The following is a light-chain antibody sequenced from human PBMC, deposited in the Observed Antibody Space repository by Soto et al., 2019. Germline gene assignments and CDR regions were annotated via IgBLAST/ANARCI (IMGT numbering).Light chain of an antibody. Sequence: QSVLTQSSSASASLGSSVNLTCTLSSGHSSYIIAWHQQQPGKAPRYLMKLEGSGSYTKGSGVPDRVSGSSSGADRYLTIANLLFEYEADYCCETWDGNTRVFGGGTKLTV. V-gene: IGLV4-60*02. CDR3: ETWDGNTRV. CDR2: LEGSGSY. CDR1: SGHSSYI. J-gene: IGLJ3*02.